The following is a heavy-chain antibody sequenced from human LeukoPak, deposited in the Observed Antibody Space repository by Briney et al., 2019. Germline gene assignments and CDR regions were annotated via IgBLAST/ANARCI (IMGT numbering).Heavy chain of an antibody. CDR2: ISWNSGSI. J-gene: IGHJ6*02. CDR3: AKGECSSTSCLYYYYYGMDV. Sequence: GGSLRLSCAASGFTFDDYAMHWVRQAPGKGLEWVSGISWNSGSIGYADSVKGRFTISRDNAKNSLYLQMNSLRAEDTALYYCAKGECSSTSCLYYYYYGMDVWGQGTTVTVSS. V-gene: IGHV3-9*01. D-gene: IGHD2-2*01. CDR1: GFTFDDYA.